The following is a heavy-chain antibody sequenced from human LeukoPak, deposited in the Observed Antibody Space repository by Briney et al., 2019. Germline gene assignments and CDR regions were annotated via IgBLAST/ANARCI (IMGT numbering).Heavy chain of an antibody. Sequence: GGSLRLSCAASGFAFSTAWMTWVRQAPGKGLEWVSYISSGDNIMFYADSVKGRFIISRDNAKNSLYLQMNSLRAEDTAVYYCARGVTLDYWGQGTLVTVSS. CDR1: GFAFSTAW. J-gene: IGHJ4*02. V-gene: IGHV3-48*04. CDR2: ISSGDNIM. D-gene: IGHD2-21*02. CDR3: ARGVTLDY.